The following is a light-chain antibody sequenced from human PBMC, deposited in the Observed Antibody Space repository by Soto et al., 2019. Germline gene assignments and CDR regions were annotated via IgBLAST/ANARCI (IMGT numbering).Light chain of an antibody. V-gene: IGKV1-8*01. J-gene: IGKJ1*01. CDR1: QGISSY. Sequence: AIRMTQSPSSFSASTGDRVTITCRASQGISSYLAWYQQKPWKAPKLLIYAASTLQSGVPSRFSGSGSGTDFTLTISSLQPEDFATYYCQQSYSTPWTFGQGTKVDIK. CDR2: AAS. CDR3: QQSYSTPWT.